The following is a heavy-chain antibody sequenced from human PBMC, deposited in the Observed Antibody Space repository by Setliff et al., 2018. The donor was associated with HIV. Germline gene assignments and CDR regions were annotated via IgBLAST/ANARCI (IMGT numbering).Heavy chain of an antibody. D-gene: IGHD3-3*01. Sequence: SETLSLTCTVAGGSTSSSSYYWGWIRQPPGMGLEWIASIYHNGNTYYNPSLKSRLTISIDTSKNQFSLNLSSVTAADTAVYYCARGRTYYDFWSGQDYYYYMDVWGKGTTVTVSS. V-gene: IGHV4-39*07. CDR3: ARGRTYYDFWSGQDYYYYMDV. J-gene: IGHJ6*03. CDR1: GGSTSSSSYY. CDR2: IYHNGNT.